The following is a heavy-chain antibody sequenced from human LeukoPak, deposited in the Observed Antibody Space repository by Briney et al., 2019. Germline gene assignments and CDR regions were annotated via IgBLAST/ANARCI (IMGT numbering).Heavy chain of an antibody. CDR1: GFTFSSYE. V-gene: IGHV3-48*03. Sequence: PGGSLRLSCAASGFTFSSYEMNWVRQAPGQGLEWVSYISSSGDAIYYADSVEGRFTISRDDAKNSLYLQMNSLRAEDTAVYYCARGVLYSSGLYMRGYFDYWGQGTLVTVSS. CDR3: ARGVLYSSGLYMRGYFDY. D-gene: IGHD6-19*01. J-gene: IGHJ4*02. CDR2: ISSSGDAI.